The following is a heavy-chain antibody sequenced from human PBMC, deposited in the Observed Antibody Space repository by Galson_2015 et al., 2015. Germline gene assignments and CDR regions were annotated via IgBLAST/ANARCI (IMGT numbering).Heavy chain of an antibody. V-gene: IGHV3-30*03. D-gene: IGHD6-13*01. J-gene: IGHJ4*02. CDR1: GFTFSTYG. CDR2: ISYDGVNP. Sequence: SLRLSCAASGFTFSTYGMHWVRPAPGKGLEWVAVISYDGVNPYYTDSVKGRFTVSRDNSRNTVFLQMNSLRAEDTAVYFCAGAAGGTRAFVDYWGQGTLVIVSS. CDR3: AGAAGGTRAFVDY.